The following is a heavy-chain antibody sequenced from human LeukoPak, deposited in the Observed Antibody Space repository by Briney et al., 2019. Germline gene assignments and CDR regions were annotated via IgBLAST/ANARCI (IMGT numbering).Heavy chain of an antibody. D-gene: IGHD3/OR15-3a*01. J-gene: IGHJ6*02. CDR2: ISAYNGNT. V-gene: IGHV1-18*01. CDR1: GYTFTSYG. CDR3: ARDHFGGLVISAYYYYYGMDV. Sequence: ASVSVSCKASGYTFTSYGISWVRQAPGQGLEWMGWISAYNGNTNYAQTLQGRVTMTTDTSTSTAYMELRSPRSDDTAVYYCARDHFGGLVISAYYYYYGMDVWGQGTTVTVSS.